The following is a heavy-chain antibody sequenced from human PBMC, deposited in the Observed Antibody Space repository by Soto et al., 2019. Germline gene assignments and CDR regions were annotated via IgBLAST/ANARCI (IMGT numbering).Heavy chain of an antibody. J-gene: IGHJ4*02. D-gene: IGHD5-18*01. CDR1: GGSSSGYY. CDR2: IYYSGST. CDR3: ARSGYSYGPNPLLY. V-gene: IGHV4-31*11. Sequence: SETLSLTCAVYGGSSSGYYRSWIRQHPGKGLEWIGYIYYSGSTYYNPSLKSRVTISVDTSKNQFSLKLSSVTAADTAVYYCARSGYSYGPNPLLYWGQGTLVTVSS.